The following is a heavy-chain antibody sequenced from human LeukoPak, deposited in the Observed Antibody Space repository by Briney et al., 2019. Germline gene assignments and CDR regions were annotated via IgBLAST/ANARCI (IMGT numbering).Heavy chain of an antibody. J-gene: IGHJ6*02. CDR2: IYYSGGT. Sequence: SETLSLTCTVSGGSISSSSYYWGWIRQPPGKGLEWIGSIYYSGGTYYNPSLKSRVTISVDTSKNQFSLKLSSVTAADTAVYYCARAEEYYDILTGYYTYYYYGMDVWGQGTTVTVSS. V-gene: IGHV4-39*07. D-gene: IGHD3-9*01. CDR3: ARAEEYYDILTGYYTYYYYGMDV. CDR1: GGSISSSSYY.